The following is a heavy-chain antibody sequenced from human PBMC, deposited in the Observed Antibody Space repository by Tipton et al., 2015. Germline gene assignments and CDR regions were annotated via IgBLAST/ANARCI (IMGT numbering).Heavy chain of an antibody. D-gene: IGHD1-1*01. CDR1: GGSISTLGYF. Sequence: TLSLTCTVSGGSISTLGYFWGWIRQPPGKGLEWIGSILYIGRTHYNPSLRSRLTISADTSKNHFSLKLGSATAADTAVYYCAKEQNALYNYFGMDVWGQGTTVTVSS. V-gene: IGHV4-39*02. J-gene: IGHJ6*02. CDR2: ILYIGRT. CDR3: AKEQNALYNYFGMDV.